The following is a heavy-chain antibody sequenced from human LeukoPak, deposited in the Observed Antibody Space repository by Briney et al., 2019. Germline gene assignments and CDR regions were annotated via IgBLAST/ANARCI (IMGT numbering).Heavy chain of an antibody. Sequence: PGGSLRLSCAASGFTFNNYAMSWVRQAPGKGLEWVSAISGSDAGTYYADSVKGRFTISRDNSKNTLYLQMNSLRAEDTAVYYCAKDPWRYYYDSSGYYYVGYFDYWGQGTLVTVSS. V-gene: IGHV3-23*01. D-gene: IGHD3-22*01. CDR1: GFTFNNYA. J-gene: IGHJ4*02. CDR2: ISGSDAGT. CDR3: AKDPWRYYYDSSGYYYVGYFDY.